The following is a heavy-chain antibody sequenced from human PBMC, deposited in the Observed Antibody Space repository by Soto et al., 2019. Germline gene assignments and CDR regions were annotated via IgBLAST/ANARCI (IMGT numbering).Heavy chain of an antibody. V-gene: IGHV1-69*02. CDR3: TRYKRIAVAGTPYSYYGMDV. CDR1: GGTFSSYT. J-gene: IGHJ6*02. CDR2: IIPILGIA. Sequence: QVQLVQSGAEVKKPGSSVKVSCKASGGTFSSYTISWVRQAPGQGLEWMGRIIPILGIANYAQKFQGRVTITAEKATSTAYMELSSLRSEDTAVYYCTRYKRIAVAGTPYSYYGMDVWGQGTTVSVSS. D-gene: IGHD6-19*01.